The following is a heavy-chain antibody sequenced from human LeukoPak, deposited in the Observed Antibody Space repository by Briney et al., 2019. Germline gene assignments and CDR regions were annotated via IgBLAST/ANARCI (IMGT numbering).Heavy chain of an antibody. Sequence: GGSLRLSCAASGFTFSSYEMKWVRQGPGKGLEWVSYISSSGSTIYYADSVKGRFTISRDNAKNSLYLQMNSLRAEDTAVYYCARVPRWYVIDYWGQGTLVTVSS. CDR2: ISSSGSTI. D-gene: IGHD4-23*01. V-gene: IGHV3-48*03. CDR1: GFTFSSYE. J-gene: IGHJ4*02. CDR3: ARVPRWYVIDY.